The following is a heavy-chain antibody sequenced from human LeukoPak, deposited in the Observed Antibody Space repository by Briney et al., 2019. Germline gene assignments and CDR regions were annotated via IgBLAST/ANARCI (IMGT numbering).Heavy chain of an antibody. J-gene: IGHJ4*02. CDR1: GGSISSSTYY. V-gene: IGHV4-39*01. CDR2: IYYSGST. D-gene: IGHD2/OR15-2a*01. CDR3: ASHGVLLGFYY. Sequence: SETLSLTCTVSGGSISSSTYYWVWIRQPPGKGLEWIATIYYSGSTYYNPSLKSRVTISLDMSKNQFSLKLSSVTAADTAVYFCASHGVLLGFYYWGQGTLVTVSS.